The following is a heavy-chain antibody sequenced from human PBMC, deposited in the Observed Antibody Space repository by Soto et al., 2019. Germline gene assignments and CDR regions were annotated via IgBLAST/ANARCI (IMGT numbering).Heavy chain of an antibody. CDR1: GLAFTNAW. J-gene: IGHJ4*02. CDR2: IKSKTDGGTT. D-gene: IGHD3-22*01. CDR3: TTGARGHYDSSGHYSTADY. V-gene: IGHV3-15*01. Sequence: EVQLVESGGDLVQPGGSLRLSCAASGLAFTNAWMAWVRQAPGKGLEWVARIKSKTDGGTTDYAAPVKGRFTISRDDSKNTVFLQMNYLQIEDTAVYYCTTGARGHYDSSGHYSTADYWGQGILVTVSS.